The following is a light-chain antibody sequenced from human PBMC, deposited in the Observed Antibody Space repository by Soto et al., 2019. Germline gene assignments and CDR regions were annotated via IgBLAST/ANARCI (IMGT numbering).Light chain of an antibody. V-gene: IGKV3-15*01. CDR2: GAS. CDR3: QQYRSWPRT. J-gene: IGKJ1*01. CDR1: QSLSDT. Sequence: EIVMTQSPATLSVSPGERATLSCRASQSLSDTLAWYQQKPGQAPRLLIYGASTRATGIPARFTGSGSGTEFTLTISSLQSEDMAVYYCQQYRSWPRTFGQGTKVEIK.